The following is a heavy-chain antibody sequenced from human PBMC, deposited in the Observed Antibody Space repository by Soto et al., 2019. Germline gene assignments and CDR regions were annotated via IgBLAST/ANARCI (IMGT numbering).Heavy chain of an antibody. Sequence: ASVKVSCKASGYTFASYGISWVRQAPGQGLEWMGWISAYNGNTNYAQKLQGRVTMTTDTSTSTAYMELRSLRSDDTAVYYCARDGAIWFGELLWAFDIWGQGTMVTVSS. CDR1: GYTFASYG. CDR3: ARDGAIWFGELLWAFDI. V-gene: IGHV1-18*01. CDR2: ISAYNGNT. D-gene: IGHD3-10*01. J-gene: IGHJ3*02.